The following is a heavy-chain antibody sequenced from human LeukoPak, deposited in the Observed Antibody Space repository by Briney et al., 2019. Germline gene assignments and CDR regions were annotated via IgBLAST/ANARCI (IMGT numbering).Heavy chain of an antibody. V-gene: IGHV4-59*01. CDR1: GGSISSYY. CDR3: GRRTSYDTLTGYTYWYFDL. J-gene: IGHJ2*01. Sequence: PSETLSLTCTVPGGSISSYYWSWIRQPPGRGLEWIGYTSYSGSTDYNPSLRSRVTMSVDTSKNQLSLKLSSVTAADTAVYYCGRRTSYDTLTGYTYWYFDLWGRGTLVTDSS. D-gene: IGHD3-9*01. CDR2: TSYSGST.